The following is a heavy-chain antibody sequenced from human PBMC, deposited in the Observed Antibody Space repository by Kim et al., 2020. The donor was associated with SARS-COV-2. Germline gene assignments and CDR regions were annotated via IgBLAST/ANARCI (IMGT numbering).Heavy chain of an antibody. Sequence: SETLSLTCTVSGGSISSHYWSWIRQPPGKALEYIGLIYYSGSTNYNPSLKSRVTMSVDTSKNQFSLKLSSVTAADTAVYYCARRGGYCSGNSCYYSYNMDVWGKGTTVTVSS. CDR3: ARRGGYCSGNSCYYSYNMDV. J-gene: IGHJ6*03. D-gene: IGHD2-15*01. CDR1: GGSISSHY. CDR2: IYYSGST. V-gene: IGHV4-59*08.